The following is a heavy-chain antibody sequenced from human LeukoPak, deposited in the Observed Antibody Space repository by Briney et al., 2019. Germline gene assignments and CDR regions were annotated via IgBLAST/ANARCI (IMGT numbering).Heavy chain of an antibody. Sequence: GGSLRLSCAASGFTFSSYWMSWVRQAPGKGLEWVANIKQDGSEKCYVDSVKGRFTISRDNAKNSLYLQMNSLRAEDTAVYYCARYGGDSSGYYYGYFDYWGQGTLVTVSS. CDR2: IKQDGSEK. CDR1: GFTFSSYW. J-gene: IGHJ4*02. V-gene: IGHV3-7*01. CDR3: ARYGGDSSGYYYGYFDY. D-gene: IGHD3-22*01.